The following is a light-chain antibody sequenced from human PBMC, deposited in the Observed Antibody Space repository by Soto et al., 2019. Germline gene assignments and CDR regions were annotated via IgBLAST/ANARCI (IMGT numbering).Light chain of an antibody. CDR2: SAS. CDR1: QNLGTLY. V-gene: IGKV3-20*01. J-gene: IGKJ1*01. CDR3: QPYDGSPRT. Sequence: EIVLTQSPGTLSLSPGERGTLSCRASQNLGTLYLAWFQQKSGQAPRLLIYSASRRATGIPDRFTGSGSGTDFNLTINRVEPEDFAVYFCQPYDGSPRTFGQGTKVEIK.